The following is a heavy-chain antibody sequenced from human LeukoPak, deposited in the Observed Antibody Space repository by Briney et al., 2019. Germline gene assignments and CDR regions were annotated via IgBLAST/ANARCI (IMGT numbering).Heavy chain of an antibody. Sequence: GGSLRLSCAASGFTFSSYAMSWVRQAPGKGLEWVSAISGSGGSTYYADSVKGRSTISRDNSKNTLYLQMNSLRAEDTAVYYCAKDLSGYVSNWFDPWGQGTLVTVSS. J-gene: IGHJ5*02. CDR3: AKDLSGYVSNWFDP. CDR1: GFTFSSYA. V-gene: IGHV3-23*01. D-gene: IGHD5-12*01. CDR2: ISGSGGST.